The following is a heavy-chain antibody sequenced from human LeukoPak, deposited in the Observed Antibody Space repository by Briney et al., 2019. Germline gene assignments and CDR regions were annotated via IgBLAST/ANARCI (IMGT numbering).Heavy chain of an antibody. D-gene: IGHD3-10*01. CDR2: IYHSGGT. CDR1: GYSINSGYT. CDR3: ARDRELGY. J-gene: IGHJ4*02. V-gene: IGHV4-38-2*02. Sequence: SETLSLTCTVSGYSINSGYTWGWIRQPPGKGLEWIGNIYHSGGTYYNPSLTSRVTISVDTSKNQFSLKLTSVTAADTAVYYCARDRELGYWGQGTLVTVSS.